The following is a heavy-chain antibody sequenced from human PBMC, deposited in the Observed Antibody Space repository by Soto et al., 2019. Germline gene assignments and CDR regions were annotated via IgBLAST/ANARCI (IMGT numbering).Heavy chain of an antibody. D-gene: IGHD2-2*01. J-gene: IGHJ6*02. CDR1: GYSFTSYW. Sequence: GESLKISCKGSGYSFTSYWIGWVRQMPGKGLEWMGIIYPGDSDTRYSPSFQGQVTISADKSISTAYLQWSSLKASDTAMYYCARPSTDYYYGMDVWGQGTTVTVSS. CDR3: ARPSTDYYYGMDV. CDR2: IYPGDSDT. V-gene: IGHV5-51*01.